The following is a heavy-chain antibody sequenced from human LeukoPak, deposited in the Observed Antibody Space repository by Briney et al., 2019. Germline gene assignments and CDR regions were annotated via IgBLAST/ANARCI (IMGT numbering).Heavy chain of an antibody. CDR1: GFPFGSEA. CDR3: ATLAAAGHYFDY. Sequence: PGGSLRLSCTVSGFPFGSEAMSWVRQTPGKGLEWVSGITGSGGSTFDVDSVKGRFTISRDNSKNTLFLQMNSLRAEDTAVYFCATLAAAGHYFDYWGQGTLVTVSS. D-gene: IGHD6-13*01. CDR2: ITGSGGST. J-gene: IGHJ4*02. V-gene: IGHV3-23*01.